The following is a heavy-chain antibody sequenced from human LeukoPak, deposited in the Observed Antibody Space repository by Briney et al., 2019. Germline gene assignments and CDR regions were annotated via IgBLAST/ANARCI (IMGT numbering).Heavy chain of an antibody. CDR2: INPNSGGT. CDR3: ARNIWFGEPADAFDI. D-gene: IGHD3-10*01. V-gene: IGHV1-2*02. Sequence: ASVKVSCKASGYTFTSYGISWVRQAPGQGLEWMGWINPNSGGTNYAQKFQGRVTMTRDKSIRTAYMELSRLTSDDTAVYYCARNIWFGEPADAFDIWGQGTMVTVSS. J-gene: IGHJ3*02. CDR1: GYTFTSYG.